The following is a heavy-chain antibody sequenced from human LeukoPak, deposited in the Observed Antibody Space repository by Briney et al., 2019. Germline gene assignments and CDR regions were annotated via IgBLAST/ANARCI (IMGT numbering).Heavy chain of an antibody. CDR1: GYSISSGYY. V-gene: IGHV4-38-2*02. D-gene: IGHD6-6*01. Sequence: PSETLSLTCTVSGYSISSGYYWGWIRQPPGKGLEGIGSIYHSGSTYYNPSLKSRVTISVDTSKNQFSLKLSSVTAADTAVYYCARFTAARILDYWGQGTLVTVSS. CDR3: ARFTAARILDY. CDR2: IYHSGST. J-gene: IGHJ4*02.